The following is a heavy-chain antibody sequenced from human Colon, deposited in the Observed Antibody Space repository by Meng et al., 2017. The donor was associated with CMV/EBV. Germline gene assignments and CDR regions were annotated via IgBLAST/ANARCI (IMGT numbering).Heavy chain of an antibody. J-gene: IGHJ4*02. CDR1: GCTFTANH. D-gene: IGHD6-13*01. CDR3: VRESWYFDF. V-gene: IGHV1-2*02. Sequence: LVRSVRDGKRTGWSVEVSFTNAGCTFTANHLHWVGPTPGQGVEWMVWIYPPYGGTYLLQTFHARLTLNNDRSITTDYMELSGQTSDETAIYYFVRESWYFDFWGQGTLVTVSS. CDR2: IYPPYGGT.